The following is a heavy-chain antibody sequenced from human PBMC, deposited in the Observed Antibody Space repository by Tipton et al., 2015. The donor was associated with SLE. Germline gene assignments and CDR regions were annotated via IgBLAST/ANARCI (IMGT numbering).Heavy chain of an antibody. CDR2: ISAYNGNT. CDR1: GYTFTSYG. CDR3: ARAFQYCGGDCSYYDSSGWLDY. D-gene: IGHD2-21*01. Sequence: QLVQSGAEVKKPGASVKVSCKASGYTFTSYGISWVRQAPGQGLEWMGWISAYNGNTNYAQKLQGRVTMTTDTSTSTAYMELRSLRSDDTAVYYCARAFQYCGGDCSYYDSSGWLDYWGQGTLVTVSS. V-gene: IGHV1-18*01. J-gene: IGHJ4*02.